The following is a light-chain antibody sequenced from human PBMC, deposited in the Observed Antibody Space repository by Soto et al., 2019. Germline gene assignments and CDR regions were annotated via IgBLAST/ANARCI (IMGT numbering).Light chain of an antibody. CDR2: KAT. J-gene: IGKJ2*01. Sequence: DIQMTQSPSTLSASVGDRVTITCRASQSITTWLAWYQQKPGKAPKLLIYKATNLQSGVPSRFSGSGSGTEFILTISSLQPEDFEIYYCQQYNDYQYTFGQGTKLEIK. V-gene: IGKV1-5*03. CDR1: QSITTW. CDR3: QQYNDYQYT.